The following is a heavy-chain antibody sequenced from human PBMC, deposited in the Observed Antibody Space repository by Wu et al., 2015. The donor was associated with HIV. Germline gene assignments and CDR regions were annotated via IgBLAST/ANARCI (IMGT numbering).Heavy chain of an antibody. Sequence: QVHLVQSGIEIKRPGASVKVSCKASGYTFRNYGINWVRQAPGHGLEWMGWIDTHNRETEYSQKFRGRVTLTTDTAATTAYLEMRSLRSDDTVVYFCARDLARYFDTDNVAYQYGMDVWGQGP. CDR2: IDTHNRET. D-gene: IGHD3-9*01. CDR3: ARDLARYFDTDNVAYQYGMDV. V-gene: IGHV1-18*01. CDR1: GYTFRNYG. J-gene: IGHJ6*02.